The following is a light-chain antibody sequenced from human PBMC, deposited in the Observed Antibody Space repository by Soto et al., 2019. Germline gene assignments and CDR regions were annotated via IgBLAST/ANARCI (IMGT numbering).Light chain of an antibody. V-gene: IGKV1-5*01. Sequence: DIQMTQSPSTLSASVGDRVTITCRASQSISSWLAWYQQKPGKAPKLLIYDASSLESGVPSRFSGXGSGTEFXXTIXXLXXDDFATYYCQQYNSYWTFGQGTKVEIK. CDR1: QSISSW. CDR3: QQYNSYWT. J-gene: IGKJ1*01. CDR2: DAS.